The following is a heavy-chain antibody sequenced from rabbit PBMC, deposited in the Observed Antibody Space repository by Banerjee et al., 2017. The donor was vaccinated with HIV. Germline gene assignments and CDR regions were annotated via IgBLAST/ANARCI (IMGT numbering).Heavy chain of an antibody. D-gene: IGHD4-1*01. CDR1: GIDFSSYG. V-gene: IGHV1S45*01. Sequence: QEQLVESGGGLVTLGGSLKLSCKASGIDFSSYGISWVRQAPGKGLEWIACINTISGDTVYATWAKGRFTISKASWTTVTLQMTSLTAADTATYLCARDLAGVIGWNFNLWGPGTLVTVS. J-gene: IGHJ4*01. CDR3: ARDLAGVIGWNFNL. CDR2: INTISGDT.